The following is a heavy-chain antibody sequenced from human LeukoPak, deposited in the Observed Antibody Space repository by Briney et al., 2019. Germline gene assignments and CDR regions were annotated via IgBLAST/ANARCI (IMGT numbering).Heavy chain of an antibody. V-gene: IGHV7-4-1*02. Sequence: ASVKVSCKDSGYTFTSYAMNWVRQAPGQGLDWMGWINTNTGNPTYAQGFTGRFVFSLDSSVSTAYLQISSLKAEDTAVYYCARSYDSSGFGFDPWGQGTLVTVSS. CDR2: INTNTGNP. J-gene: IGHJ5*02. CDR1: GYTFTSYA. CDR3: ARSYDSSGFGFDP. D-gene: IGHD3-22*01.